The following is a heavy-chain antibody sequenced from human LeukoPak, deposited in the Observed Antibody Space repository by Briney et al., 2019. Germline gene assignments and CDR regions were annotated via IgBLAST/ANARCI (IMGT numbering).Heavy chain of an antibody. CDR1: GFTFSTYG. D-gene: IGHD4-17*01. CDR2: DGNVK. CDR3: ARVLTVTFDS. J-gene: IGHJ4*02. Sequence: GSLRLPCTASGFTFSTYGMHWVRQAPGKGLEWVALDGNVKVYADSVKGRFTISRDNSKNTLYLELNSLRVEDTAVYYCARVLTVTFDSWGQGTLVTVSS. V-gene: IGHV3-33*01.